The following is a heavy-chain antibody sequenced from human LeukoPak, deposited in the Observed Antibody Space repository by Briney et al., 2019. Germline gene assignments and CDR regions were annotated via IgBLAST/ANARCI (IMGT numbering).Heavy chain of an antibody. V-gene: IGHV4-4*02. CDR2: IYHSGST. D-gene: IGHD6-19*01. Sequence: SETLSLTCAVSGGSISSSNWWSWVRQPPGKGLEWIGEIYHSGSTNYNPSLKSRVTISVDTSKNQFSLKLSSVTAADTAVYYCARGLVLDYFDYWGQGTLVTVSS. CDR3: ARGLVLDYFDY. CDR1: GGSISSSNW. J-gene: IGHJ4*02.